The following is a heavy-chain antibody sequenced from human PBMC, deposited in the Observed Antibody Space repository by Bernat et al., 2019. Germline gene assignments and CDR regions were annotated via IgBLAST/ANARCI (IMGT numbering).Heavy chain of an antibody. CDR2: IYYSGTT. J-gene: IGHJ3*02. CDR1: GGSISSSSYY. V-gene: IGHV4-39*01. CDR3: ARRIAGTARQNAFDI. Sequence: QLQLQESGPGLVKPSETLSLTCTVSGGSISSSSYYWGWIRQPPGKGLEWIGTIYYSGTTYYNPSLKSRVTISVDTSKNQFSLKLSSVTAADTAVYYCARRIAGTARQNAFDIWGQGTMVTVS. D-gene: IGHD1-20*01.